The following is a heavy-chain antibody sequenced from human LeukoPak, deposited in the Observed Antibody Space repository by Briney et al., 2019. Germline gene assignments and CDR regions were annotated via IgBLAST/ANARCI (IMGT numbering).Heavy chain of an antibody. CDR2: IYYSGST. D-gene: IGHD3-3*01. J-gene: IGHJ4*02. CDR3: ARGGTYYDFWSGYNFDY. CDR1: GGSFSGYY. V-gene: IGHV4-59*01. Sequence: SSETLSLTCAVYGGSFSGYYWSWIRQPPGKGLEWIGYIYYSGSTNYNPSLKSRVTISVDTSKNQFSLKLSSVTAADTAVYYCARGGTYYDFWSGYNFDYWGQGTLVTVSS.